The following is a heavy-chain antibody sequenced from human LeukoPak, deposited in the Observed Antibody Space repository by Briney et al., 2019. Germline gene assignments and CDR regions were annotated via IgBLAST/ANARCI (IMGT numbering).Heavy chain of an antibody. J-gene: IGHJ3*02. CDR1: GFTFSSYS. CDR2: ISSSSSYI. D-gene: IGHD3-3*01. CDR3: ARGVLRITIFGVAPSAFDI. V-gene: IGHV3-21*01. Sequence: PGGSLRLSCAASGFTFSSYSMNWVRQAPGKGLEWVSSISSSSSYIYYADSVKGRFTISRDNAKNSLYLQMNSLRAEDTAVYYCARGVLRITIFGVAPSAFDIWGQGTMVTVSS.